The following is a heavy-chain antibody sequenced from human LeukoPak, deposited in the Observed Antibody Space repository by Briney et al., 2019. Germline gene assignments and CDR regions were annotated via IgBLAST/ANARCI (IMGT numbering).Heavy chain of an antibody. CDR3: ARVEAATTNPRFDY. J-gene: IGHJ4*02. CDR1: GGSISSGAYY. V-gene: IGHV4-31*03. CDR2: IYYSGST. Sequence: SETLSLTCTVSGGSISSGAYYWSWIRQHPGKGLGWIGYIYYSGSTYYNPSLKSRVTISVDTSKNQFSLKVSSVTAADTAVYYCARVEAATTNPRFDYWGQGTLVTVSS. D-gene: IGHD1-1*01.